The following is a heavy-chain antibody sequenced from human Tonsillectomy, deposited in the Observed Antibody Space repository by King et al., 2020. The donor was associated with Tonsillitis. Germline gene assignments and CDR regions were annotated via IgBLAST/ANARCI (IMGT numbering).Heavy chain of an antibody. V-gene: IGHV4-39*01. Sequence: QLQESGPGLVKPSETLSLTCTVSGGSISSSTYYWGWIRQPPGRGLEWIGNIYYSGSTYYNPSLKSRVTISVDTSKNQFSLKLSSVTAADTAVYYCTLQINTPPPIFEGPHFDYWGQGTLVTVSS. CDR1: GGSISSSTYY. CDR3: TLQINTPPPIFEGPHFDY. J-gene: IGHJ4*02. D-gene: IGHD2/OR15-2a*01. CDR2: IYYSGST.